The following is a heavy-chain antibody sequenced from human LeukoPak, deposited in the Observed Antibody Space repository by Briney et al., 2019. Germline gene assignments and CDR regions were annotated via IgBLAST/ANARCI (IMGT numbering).Heavy chain of an antibody. Sequence: PGGSLRLSCAASGFTFSSYAMSWVRQAPGKGLEWVSAISGSGGSTYYADSVKGRFTISRDNSKNTLYLQMNSLRAEDTAVYYCAKQRISAKTIAVAGTSFDYWGQGTLVTVSS. CDR1: GFTFSSYA. V-gene: IGHV3-23*01. CDR2: ISGSGGST. CDR3: AKQRISAKTIAVAGTSFDY. D-gene: IGHD6-19*01. J-gene: IGHJ4*02.